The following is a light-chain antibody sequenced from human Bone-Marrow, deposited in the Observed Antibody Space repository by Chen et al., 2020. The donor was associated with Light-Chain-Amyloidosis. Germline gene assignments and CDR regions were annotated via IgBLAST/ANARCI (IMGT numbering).Light chain of an antibody. V-gene: IGLV3-21*02. CDR2: DDS. CDR1: NIGSTS. J-gene: IGLJ3*02. CDR3: QVWDRSSDRPV. Sequence: SYVLTQPSSVSVAPGQTATIACGGNNIGSTSVHWYQQTTGQAPLLVVYDDSDRPSGIPERLSGSTSENTATLTISRVEAGDEADYYCQVWDRSSDRPVFGGGTKLTVL.